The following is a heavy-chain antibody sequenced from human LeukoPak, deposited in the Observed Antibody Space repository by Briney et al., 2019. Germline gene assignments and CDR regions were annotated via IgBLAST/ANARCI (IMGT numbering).Heavy chain of an antibody. Sequence: GASLRLSCAASGFTFSSYWMSWVRQAPGKGLEWVANIKQDGSEKYYVDSVKGRFTISRDNAKNSLYLQMNSLRAEDTAVYYCARDSGYSSSWRLFDYWGQGTLVTVSS. CDR1: GFTFSSYW. CDR3: ARDSGYSSSWRLFDY. CDR2: IKQDGSEK. V-gene: IGHV3-7*01. J-gene: IGHJ4*02. D-gene: IGHD6-13*01.